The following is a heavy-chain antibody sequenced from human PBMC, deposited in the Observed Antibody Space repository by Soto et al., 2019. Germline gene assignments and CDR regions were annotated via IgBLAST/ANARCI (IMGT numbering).Heavy chain of an antibody. CDR3: ARHVYEFDNGDNNWFDS. D-gene: IGHD2-21*02. V-gene: IGHV4-59*08. CDR2: VHNSGST. Sequence: SETLSLTCTVSGVSIISHYWSWIRQPSGKRLEWIGYVHNSGSTNYNPSLKSRVTTEEDTSKNQFSLRLSSVSAADTAVYYCARHVYEFDNGDNNWFDSWGQG. CDR1: GVSIISHY. J-gene: IGHJ5*01.